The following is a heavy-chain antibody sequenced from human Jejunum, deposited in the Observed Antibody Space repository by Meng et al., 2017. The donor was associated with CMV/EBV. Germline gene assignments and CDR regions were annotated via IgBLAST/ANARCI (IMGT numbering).Heavy chain of an antibody. J-gene: IGHJ4*02. Sequence: SGDSIRSHYWSWIRQPPGKGLGWMGYIYYSGSATYSPSLRSRITISVDTSKNQFSLNLRSVTAADTAMYFCARGLGHASNNSHDSWGQGTRVTVSS. CDR1: GDSIRSHY. V-gene: IGHV4-59*11. CDR2: IYYSGSA. D-gene: IGHD1-1*01. CDR3: ARGLGHASNNSHDS.